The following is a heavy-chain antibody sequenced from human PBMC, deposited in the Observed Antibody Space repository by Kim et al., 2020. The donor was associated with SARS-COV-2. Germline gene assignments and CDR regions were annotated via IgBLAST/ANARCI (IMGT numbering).Heavy chain of an antibody. Sequence: YYNPSLKSRVTIAVDTSKNRFSLKLSSVTAADTAVYYCASLRVTTNAFDIWGQGTMVTVSS. D-gene: IGHD3-22*01. V-gene: IGHV4-31*02. CDR3: ASLRVTTNAFDI. J-gene: IGHJ3*02.